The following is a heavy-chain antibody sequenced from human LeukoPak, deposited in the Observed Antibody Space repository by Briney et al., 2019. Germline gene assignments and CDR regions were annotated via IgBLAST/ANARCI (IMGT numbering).Heavy chain of an antibody. J-gene: IGHJ4*02. CDR2: IIPIFGTA. CDR1: VGTFSSYA. V-gene: IGHV1-69*13. CDR3: ARVSLGYCSGGTCYFQDH. Sequence: GASVKVSCKASVGTFSSYAISWVRQAPGQGLEWMGGIIPIFGTANYAQKFQGRVTITADESTSTAYMELSSLRSEDTAVYYCARVSLGYCSGGTCYFQDHWGQGTLVTVSS. D-gene: IGHD2-15*01.